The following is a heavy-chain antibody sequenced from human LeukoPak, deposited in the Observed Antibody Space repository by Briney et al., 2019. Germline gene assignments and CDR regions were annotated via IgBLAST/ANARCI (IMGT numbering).Heavy chain of an antibody. V-gene: IGHV3-30-3*01. CDR2: ISYDGSNK. CDR1: GFTVSSKY. D-gene: IGHD3-10*01. CDR3: ARVLLWFGELFYYGMDV. Sequence: GGSLRLSCAASGFTVSSKYMSWVRQAPGKGLEWVAVISYDGSNKYYADSVKGRFTISRDNSKNTLYLQMNSLRAEDTAVYYCARVLLWFGELFYYGMDVWGQGTTVTVSS. J-gene: IGHJ6*02.